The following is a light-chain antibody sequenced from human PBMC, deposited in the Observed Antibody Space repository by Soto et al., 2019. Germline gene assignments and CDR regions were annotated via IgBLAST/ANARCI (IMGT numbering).Light chain of an antibody. Sequence: EIVLTQSPGTLSLSVGERATLSCRASHSVSSSFLGWYQKKPGQAPRLLFYGASSRATGIPDRYSGSGSGTDLTLTISRLEPEECAVYYCQQYRSSPPITFGQGTRLEIK. J-gene: IGKJ5*01. CDR3: QQYRSSPPIT. CDR2: GAS. CDR1: HSVSSSF. V-gene: IGKV3-20*01.